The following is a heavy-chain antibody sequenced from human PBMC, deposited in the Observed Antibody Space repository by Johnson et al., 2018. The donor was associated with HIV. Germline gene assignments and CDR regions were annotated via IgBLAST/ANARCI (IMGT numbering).Heavy chain of an antibody. CDR1: GFTFSSYA. Sequence: QVQLVESGGGVVRPGGSLRLSCAASGFTFSSYAMHWVRQAPGKGLEWVAVISYDGSNKYYADSVKGRFTISRDNSKNTLYLQMNSLRTEDTAVYYCARGRGFHYYDSRDYSDDAFDIWGQGTMVTVSS. CDR2: ISYDGSNK. CDR3: ARGRGFHYYDSRDYSDDAFDI. V-gene: IGHV3-30-3*01. D-gene: IGHD3-22*01. J-gene: IGHJ3*02.